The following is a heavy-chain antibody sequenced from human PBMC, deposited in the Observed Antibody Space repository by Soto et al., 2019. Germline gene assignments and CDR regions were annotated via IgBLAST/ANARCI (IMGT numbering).Heavy chain of an antibody. V-gene: IGHV3-66*01. Sequence: PGGSLRLSCAASGFTVSSNYMSWVRQAPGKGLEWVSVIYSGGSTYYADSVKGRFTISRDNSKNTLYLQMNSLRAEDTAVYYCARDLGQQLVEGAFDIWGQGTMVTVSS. CDR1: GFTVSSNY. CDR2: IYSGGST. CDR3: ARDLGQQLVEGAFDI. J-gene: IGHJ3*02. D-gene: IGHD6-13*01.